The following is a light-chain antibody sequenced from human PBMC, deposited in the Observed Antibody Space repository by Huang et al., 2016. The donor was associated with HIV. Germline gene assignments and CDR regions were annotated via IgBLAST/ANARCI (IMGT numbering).Light chain of an antibody. V-gene: IGKV1-39*01. CDR2: AAS. CDR1: QSIGNS. CDR3: QQIYSNPVT. Sequence: DIQMTQSPSSLSASVGDRVTITCRASQSIGNSLNWYQQKPGKAPNLLIFAASSLQSGVPERFSGNGSGTDFILTINSLQPGDFAIYYCQQIYSNPVTCGQGTKVEIK. J-gene: IGKJ1*01.